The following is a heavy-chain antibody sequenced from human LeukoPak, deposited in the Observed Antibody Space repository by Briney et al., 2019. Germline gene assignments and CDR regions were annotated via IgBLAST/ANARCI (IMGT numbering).Heavy chain of an antibody. CDR1: GYTFTNYG. CDR3: ARGKAAMVTYYYYYYMDV. J-gene: IGHJ6*03. CDR2: ITTYNGNT. V-gene: IGHV1-18*01. Sequence: ASVKVSCKASGYTFTNYGISWVRQAPGQGLEWKGWITTYNGNTNYAQKLQDRVTMTRDTSTSTAYMELRSLRSDDTAVYYCARGKAAMVTYYYYYYMDVWGKGTTVTVSS. D-gene: IGHD5-18*01.